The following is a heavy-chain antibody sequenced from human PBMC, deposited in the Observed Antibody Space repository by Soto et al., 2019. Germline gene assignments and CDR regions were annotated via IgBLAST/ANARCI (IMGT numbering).Heavy chain of an antibody. CDR3: ARDRGVVTSRSAYYFDY. V-gene: IGHV1-18*01. D-gene: IGHD2-2*01. Sequence: QVQLVQSGPEVKKPGASVKVSCKATGYTFRSYGVTWVRQAPGQGLEWMGWISGYNGNTEYAQKLQGRVTMTTDTSTSTVYMELRSLGSADTAVYYCARDRGVVTSRSAYYFDYWGQGTLVTVSS. CDR1: GYTFRSYG. CDR2: ISGYNGNT. J-gene: IGHJ4*02.